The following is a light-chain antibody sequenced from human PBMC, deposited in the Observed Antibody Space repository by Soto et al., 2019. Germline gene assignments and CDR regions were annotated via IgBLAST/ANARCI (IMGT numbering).Light chain of an antibody. J-gene: IGKJ2*01. Sequence: DIVMTQSPDSLAVSLGERATINCKSSQSVLYSSNNKNYLDWYRQKPGQPPKLIIYWASIRESGVPDRISGSGSGTEFTLTISSLQAEDVAVYYCQQYYSTPPYTFGQGKKLEIK. V-gene: IGKV4-1*01. CDR2: WAS. CDR1: QSVLYSSNNKNY. CDR3: QQYYSTPPYT.